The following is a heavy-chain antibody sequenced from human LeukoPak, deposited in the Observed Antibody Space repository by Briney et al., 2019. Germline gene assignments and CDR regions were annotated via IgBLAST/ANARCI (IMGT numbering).Heavy chain of an antibody. V-gene: IGHV3-23*01. CDR3: ANEYSKGDI. D-gene: IGHD4-11*01. CDR2: ISGRGGNT. Sequence: QAGGSLRLSCAASGFTFSSYAMSWVRQAPGKGLEWVSTISGRGGNTYYADSVKGRFTISRDNSKNTLYLQMNSLRAEDAAVYYCANEYSKGDIWGQGTMVTVSS. CDR1: GFTFSSYA. J-gene: IGHJ3*02.